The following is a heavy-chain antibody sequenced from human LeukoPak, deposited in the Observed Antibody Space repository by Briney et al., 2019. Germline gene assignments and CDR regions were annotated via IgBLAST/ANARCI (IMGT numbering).Heavy chain of an antibody. CDR3: ACGYTYGFEGC. CDR2: IRFDGCKT. D-gene: IGHD5-18*01. J-gene: IGHJ4*02. CDR1: GFTFRTYA. V-gene: IGHV3-30*02. Sequence: PGGSLRLSCAASGFTFRTYAMHWVRLAPGKGLEWVAFIRFDGCKTYYADSVKGRFTISRDNSKNTLYLQMNSLRAEDTAVYYCACGYTYGFEGCWGQGILVTVSS.